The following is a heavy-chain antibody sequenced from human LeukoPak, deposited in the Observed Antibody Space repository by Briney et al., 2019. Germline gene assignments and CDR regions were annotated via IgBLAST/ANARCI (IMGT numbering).Heavy chain of an antibody. CDR3: ARVPDSSGYWGAFDI. V-gene: IGHV4-38-2*02. Sequence: PSETLSLTCTVSGYSISSGYYWGWIRQPPGKGLEWIGSIYYSGSTYYNPSLKSRVTITVDTSKNQFSLKLSSVTAADTAVYYCARVPDSSGYWGAFDIWGQGTMVTVSS. J-gene: IGHJ3*02. D-gene: IGHD3-22*01. CDR1: GYSISSGYY. CDR2: IYYSGST.